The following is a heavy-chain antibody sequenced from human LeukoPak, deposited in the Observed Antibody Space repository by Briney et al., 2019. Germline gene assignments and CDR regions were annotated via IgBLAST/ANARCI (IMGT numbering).Heavy chain of an antibody. D-gene: IGHD3-9*01. CDR2: ISAYNGNT. CDR1: GYTFTSYG. Sequence: ASVNVSCTASGYTFTSYGISWVRQAPGQGLEWMGWISAYNGNTNYAQKFQGRVTMTTDTSTSTAYMELRSLRSDDTAVYYCARAVLRYFDWLFLGNYYYGMDVWGQGTTVTVSS. CDR3: ARAVLRYFDWLFLGNYYYGMDV. V-gene: IGHV1-18*01. J-gene: IGHJ6*02.